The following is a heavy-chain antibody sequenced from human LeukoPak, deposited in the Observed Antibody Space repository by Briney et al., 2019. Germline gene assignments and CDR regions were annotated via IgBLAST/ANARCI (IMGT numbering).Heavy chain of an antibody. D-gene: IGHD7-27*01. CDR2: ISWNSGSI. Sequence: GGSLRLSCAASGFTFDDYAMHWVRQAPGKGLEWVSGISWNSGSIGYADSVKGRFTISRDNAKNSLYLQMNSLRAEDTALYYCAKAPSLGMGFYFDYWGQGTLVTVSS. J-gene: IGHJ4*02. V-gene: IGHV3-9*01. CDR1: GFTFDDYA. CDR3: AKAPSLGMGFYFDY.